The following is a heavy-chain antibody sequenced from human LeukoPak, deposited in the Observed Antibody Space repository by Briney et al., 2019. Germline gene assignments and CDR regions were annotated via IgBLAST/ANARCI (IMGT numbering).Heavy chain of an antibody. V-gene: IGHV3-7*03. D-gene: IGHD1-7*01. CDR3: AKHPYNWDYFDEF. CDR2: IKQDGSEK. J-gene: IGHJ4*02. CDR1: GFTFSSYW. Sequence: GGSLRLSCAASGFTFSSYWMSWVRQAPGKGLEWVANIKQDGSEKYYVDSVKGRFTISRDNSKSTLSLQMNSLRAEDTALYYCAKHPYNWDYFDEFWGQGTLVTVSS.